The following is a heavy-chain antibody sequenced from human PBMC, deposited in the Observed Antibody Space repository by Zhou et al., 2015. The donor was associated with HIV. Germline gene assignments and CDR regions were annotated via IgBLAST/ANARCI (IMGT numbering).Heavy chain of an antibody. CDR2: TNTGDGNT. Sequence: QVQLVQSGAEEKRPGASVKVSCKASGYTFTSYAIHWVRQAPGQRLEWVGWTNTGDGNTRFSQSFQGRVTFTWDTSARTAYMELSSLTSEDTAVYYCARGRGRDGYNYWNYWGQGTLVTVSS. V-gene: IGHV1-3*04. CDR3: ARGRGRDGYNYWNY. J-gene: IGHJ4*02. D-gene: IGHD5-24*01. CDR1: GYTFTSYA.